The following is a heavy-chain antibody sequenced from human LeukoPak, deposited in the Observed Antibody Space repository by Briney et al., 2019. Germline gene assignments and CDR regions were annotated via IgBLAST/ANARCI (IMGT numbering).Heavy chain of an antibody. D-gene: IGHD2-15*01. CDR1: GFTFDGYG. V-gene: IGHV3-20*04. Sequence: GGSLRLSCAASGFTFDGYGMSWVRQAPGKGLEWVSGINWNGGSTGYADSVKGRFTISRDNAKNSLYLQMNSLRAEDTALYYCARSRSMGCSGGSCYFDYWGQGTLVTVSS. CDR3: ARSRSMGCSGGSCYFDY. CDR2: INWNGGST. J-gene: IGHJ4*02.